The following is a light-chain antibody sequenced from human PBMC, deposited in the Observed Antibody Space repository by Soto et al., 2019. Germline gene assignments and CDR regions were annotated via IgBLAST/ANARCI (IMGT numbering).Light chain of an antibody. Sequence: ETLLTQSPATLSLSPGERATLSCRASQSVNNFLAWYQQKPGQAPRLLIFDASYRATGVPSRISGSVSGTDFTLTITSLEPEDFAVYYCQQRGDWPATFGTGTKVEIK. CDR1: QSVNNF. V-gene: IGKV3-11*01. CDR2: DAS. J-gene: IGKJ3*01. CDR3: QQRGDWPAT.